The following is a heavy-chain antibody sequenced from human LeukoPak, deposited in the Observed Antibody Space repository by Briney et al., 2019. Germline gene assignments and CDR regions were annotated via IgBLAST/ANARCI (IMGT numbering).Heavy chain of an antibody. CDR1: GFTFDDYA. CDR2: ISWNSGSI. Sequence: GGSLRLSCAASGFTFDDYAMHWVRQAPGKGLEWVSGISWNSGSIGYADSVKGRFTISRDNSKNTLYLQMNSLRAEDTAVYYCARVFTFSSGWLGYFDYWGQGTLVTVSS. J-gene: IGHJ4*02. V-gene: IGHV3-9*01. CDR3: ARVFTFSSGWLGYFDY. D-gene: IGHD6-19*01.